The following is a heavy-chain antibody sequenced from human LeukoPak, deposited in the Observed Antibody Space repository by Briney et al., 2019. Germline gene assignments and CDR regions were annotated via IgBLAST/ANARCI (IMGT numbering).Heavy chain of an antibody. V-gene: IGHV4-38-2*01. J-gene: IGHJ4*02. CDR1: GFTFSDYY. D-gene: IGHD3-22*01. CDR2: IYYSGST. Sequence: PGGSLRLSCAASGFTFSDYYMSWIRQAPGKGLEWIGSIYYSGSTYYNPSLKSRVTISVDTSKNQFSLKLSSVTAADTAVYYCARANEGIYYDSSGYDYWGQGTLVTVSS. CDR3: ARANEGIYYDSSGYDY.